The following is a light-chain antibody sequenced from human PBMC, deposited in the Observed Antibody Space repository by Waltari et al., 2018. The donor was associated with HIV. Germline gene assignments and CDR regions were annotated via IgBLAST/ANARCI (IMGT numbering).Light chain of an antibody. CDR3: SSYAGSTVI. CDR1: STDVGAYNY. V-gene: IGLV2-8*01. Sequence: QSALTQPPSASGSPGQSVPIPCTGTSTDVGAYNYFSWYQQHSGEAPKLIIYEVTKRPSGVPDRFSGSKSGNTASLTVSGLQAEDEADFYCSSYAGSTVIFGGGTKLTVL. J-gene: IGLJ2*01. CDR2: EVT.